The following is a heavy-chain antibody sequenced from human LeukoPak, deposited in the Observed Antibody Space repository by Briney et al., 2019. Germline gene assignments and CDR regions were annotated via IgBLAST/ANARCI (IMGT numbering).Heavy chain of an antibody. D-gene: IGHD5-18*01. CDR2: IYTSGST. V-gene: IGHV4-4*07. Sequence: SETLSLTCTVSGGSISSYYWSWIRQPAGNGLEWIGHIYTSGSTNYNPSLKSRVTMSVDTSKNQFSLKLSSVTAADTAVYYCARAGSLGDTDPLSLNWFDPWGQGTLVTVSS. CDR1: GGSISSYY. J-gene: IGHJ5*02. CDR3: ARAGSLGDTDPLSLNWFDP.